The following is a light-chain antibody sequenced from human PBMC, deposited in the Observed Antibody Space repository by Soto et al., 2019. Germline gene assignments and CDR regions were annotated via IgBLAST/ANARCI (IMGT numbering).Light chain of an antibody. V-gene: IGKV1-33*01. CDR1: QDISNY. CDR2: DAS. Sequence: DIQMTQSPSSLSASVGDRVTITCQASQDISNYLNWHQQKPGKAPKLLIYDASNLETGVPSRFSGSGSGTEFTLTISSLQSEDSAVYHCQQYNDWPRTFGQGTKVDIK. CDR3: QQYNDWPRT. J-gene: IGKJ1*01.